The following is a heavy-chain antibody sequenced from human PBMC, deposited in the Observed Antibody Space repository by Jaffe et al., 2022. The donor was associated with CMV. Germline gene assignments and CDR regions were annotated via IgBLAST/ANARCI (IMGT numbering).Heavy chain of an antibody. V-gene: IGHV4-4*07. CDR2: IYTSGGT. Sequence: QVQLQESGPGLVKPSETLSLICSVSGGSLSSAYWSWFRQPPGKGLEWIGRIYTSGGTNYNPSLKSRITMSVDMAKNQISLKVSSVTAADTAVYYCARGQWPRPPENWGRGNLVIVSS. CDR3: ARGQWPRPPEN. D-gene: IGHD6-19*01. CDR1: GGSLSSAY. J-gene: IGHJ4*02.